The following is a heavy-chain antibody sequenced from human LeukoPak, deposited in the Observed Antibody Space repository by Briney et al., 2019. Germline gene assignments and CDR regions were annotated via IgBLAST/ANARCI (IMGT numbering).Heavy chain of an antibody. CDR3: ATVSYQDSGYDNPFDFDY. CDR2: FDPEDGET. CDR1: GYTLTELS. D-gene: IGHD5-12*01. Sequence: ASVKVSCKVSGYTLTELSMHWVRQAPGKGLEWMGGFDPEDGETIYAQKFQGRVSMTEDTSTDTAYMELSSLRSEDTAVYYCATVSYQDSGYDNPFDFDYWGQGTLVTVSS. J-gene: IGHJ4*02. V-gene: IGHV1-24*01.